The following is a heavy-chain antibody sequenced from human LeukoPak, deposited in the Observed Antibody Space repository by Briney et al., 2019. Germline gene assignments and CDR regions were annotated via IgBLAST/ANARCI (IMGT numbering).Heavy chain of an antibody. CDR2: ISAYNGNT. CDR3: ARDRGRDGYNPRVY. CDR1: GYTFTSYG. D-gene: IGHD5-24*01. J-gene: IGHJ4*02. Sequence: ASVKVSCKASGYTFTSYGISWVRQAPGQGLEWMEGISAYNGNTNYAQKLQGRVTMTTDTSTSTAYMELRSLRSDDTAVYYCARDRGRDGYNPRVYWGQGTLVTVSS. V-gene: IGHV1-18*01.